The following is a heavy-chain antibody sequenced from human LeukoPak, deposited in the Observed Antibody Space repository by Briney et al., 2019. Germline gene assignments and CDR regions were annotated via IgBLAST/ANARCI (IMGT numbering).Heavy chain of an antibody. Sequence: GGSLRLSCAASGFTFDDYGMSWVRQAPGKGLEWVSGINWNGGSTGYADSVKGRLTISRDNAQNSLYLQMHSLRAEDTALYYCARESGYCSGGSCFDAFDIWGQGTMVTVSS. CDR2: INWNGGST. CDR1: GFTFDDYG. D-gene: IGHD2-15*01. V-gene: IGHV3-20*04. J-gene: IGHJ3*02. CDR3: ARESGYCSGGSCFDAFDI.